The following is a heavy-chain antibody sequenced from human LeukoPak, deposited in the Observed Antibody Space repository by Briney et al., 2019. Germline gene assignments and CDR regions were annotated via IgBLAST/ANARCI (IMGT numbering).Heavy chain of an antibody. CDR1: GFTFSSYA. V-gene: IGHV3-23*01. CDR3: AVAPNYYYYYGMDV. D-gene: IGHD5-12*01. Sequence: SGGSLRLSCAASGFTFSSYAMSWVRQAPRKGLEWVSAISGSGGSTYYADSVKGRFTISRDNSKNTLYLQMNSLRAEDTAVYYCAVAPNYYYYYGMDVWGQGTTVTVSS. J-gene: IGHJ6*02. CDR2: ISGSGGST.